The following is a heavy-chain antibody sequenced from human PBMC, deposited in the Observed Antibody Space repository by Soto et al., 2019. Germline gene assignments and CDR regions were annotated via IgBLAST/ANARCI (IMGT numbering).Heavy chain of an antibody. Sequence: GGSLRLSCAASGFTFSSYSMNWVRQAPGKGLEWVSYISSSSSTIYYADSVKGRFTISRDNAKNSLYLQMNSLRDEDTAVYYCAREGGYDGGGNAFDIWGQGTMVTGSS. CDR1: GFTFSSYS. J-gene: IGHJ3*02. CDR2: ISSSSSTI. CDR3: AREGGYDGGGNAFDI. V-gene: IGHV3-48*02. D-gene: IGHD5-12*01.